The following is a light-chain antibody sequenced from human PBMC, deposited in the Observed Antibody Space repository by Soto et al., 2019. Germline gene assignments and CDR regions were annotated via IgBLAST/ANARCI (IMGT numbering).Light chain of an antibody. CDR2: EGS. V-gene: IGLV2-23*01. Sequence: QLVLTQPASVSGSPGQSITISCTGTSSDVGSYNLVSWYQQHPGNAPKLMIYEGSKRPSGVSNRFFGSKSGNTASLTISGLQAEDEADYYCCSFARGSTLVFGGGTQLTVL. J-gene: IGLJ3*02. CDR3: CSFARGSTLV. CDR1: SSDVGSYNL.